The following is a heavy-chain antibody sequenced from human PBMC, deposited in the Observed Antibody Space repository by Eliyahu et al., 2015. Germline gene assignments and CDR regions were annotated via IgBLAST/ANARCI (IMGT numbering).Heavy chain of an antibody. J-gene: IGHJ5*02. CDR2: IDWDGDK. CDR1: GFXLSTNGMX. CDR3: ARAKLWFGESRARTLWFDP. D-gene: IGHD3-10*01. V-gene: IGHV2-70*01. Sequence: QVTLRESGPALVKPTQTLTLTCTFPGFXLSTNGMXGGWIRQPPGKALEWLALIDWDGDKYYSTSLKTRLTISRDTAKNQVVLTMTNMDPVDTATYYCARAKLWFGESRARTLWFDPWGQGTLVTVSS.